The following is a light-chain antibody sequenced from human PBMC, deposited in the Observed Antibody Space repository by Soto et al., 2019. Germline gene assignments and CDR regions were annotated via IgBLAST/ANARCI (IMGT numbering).Light chain of an antibody. Sequence: QSALTQPRSVSGSPGQSVTISCTGTSSDIGNYNYVSWYQQHPDTAPKLMIYDVTKRPSGVPDRFFGSKSANTASLTISGLQAEDEADYYCCSYAGTNTLIFGGGTKLTVL. CDR2: DVT. J-gene: IGLJ2*01. CDR1: SSDIGNYNY. CDR3: CSYAGTNTLI. V-gene: IGLV2-11*01.